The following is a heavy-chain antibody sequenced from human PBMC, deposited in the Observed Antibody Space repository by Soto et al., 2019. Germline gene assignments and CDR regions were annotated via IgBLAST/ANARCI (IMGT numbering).Heavy chain of an antibody. V-gene: IGHV4-4*07. CDR2: IYNSGNT. J-gene: IGHJ4*02. CDR1: GASINNYY. Sequence: QVQLQESGPGLVKPSETLSLTCTVSGASINNYYWSWIRQPAGKGLEWIGRIYNSGNTNYNPSLKSRVTMSVDTSKTHFSLKLSSVTAADTAVYYCARSPEFCSGGTCFASAYWGQGTLVTVSS. D-gene: IGHD2-15*01. CDR3: ARSPEFCSGGTCFASAY.